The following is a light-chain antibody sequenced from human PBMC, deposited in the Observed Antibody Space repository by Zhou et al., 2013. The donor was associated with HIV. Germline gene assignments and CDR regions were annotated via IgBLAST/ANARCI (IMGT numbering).Light chain of an antibody. Sequence: AIQLTQSPSSLSASVGDRVTIICRASQGISNDLAWYQQKPGKVPKLLIYDASSLESGVPSRFSGSGSGTDFTLTISSLQPEDFATYYCQQFNSYPLTFGQGTTG. J-gene: IGKJ5*01. CDR3: QQFNSYPLT. V-gene: IGKV1-13*02. CDR2: DAS. CDR1: QGISND.